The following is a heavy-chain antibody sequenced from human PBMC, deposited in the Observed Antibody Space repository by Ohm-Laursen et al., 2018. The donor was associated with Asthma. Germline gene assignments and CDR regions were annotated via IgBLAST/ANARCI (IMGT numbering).Heavy chain of an antibody. V-gene: IGHV3-30*03. Sequence: SLRLSCAAPGFTFSSYGMHWVRQAPGKGLEWVAVISYDGSNKYYADSVKGRFTISRDNSKNTIYLQMNSLRAEDTAVYYCARARYGDYTTNWGQGTLVTVSS. CDR2: ISYDGSNK. D-gene: IGHD4-17*01. CDR1: GFTFSSYG. CDR3: ARARYGDYTTN. J-gene: IGHJ4*02.